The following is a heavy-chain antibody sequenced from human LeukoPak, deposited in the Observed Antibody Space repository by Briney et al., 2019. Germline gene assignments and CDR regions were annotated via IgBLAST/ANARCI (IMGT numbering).Heavy chain of an antibody. D-gene: IGHD6-25*01. J-gene: IGHJ4*02. V-gene: IGHV3-23*01. CDR1: GFSFSSYG. Sequence: GGSLRLSCAASGFSFSSYGINWVRQAPGKGLEWVSGISGSGDITYYADSVKGRFTISRDNSRNTLYLQMNSLRAEDTAVYYCARRSKSSAIWYYFDYWGQGTLVTVSS. CDR2: ISGSGDIT. CDR3: ARRSKSSAIWYYFDY.